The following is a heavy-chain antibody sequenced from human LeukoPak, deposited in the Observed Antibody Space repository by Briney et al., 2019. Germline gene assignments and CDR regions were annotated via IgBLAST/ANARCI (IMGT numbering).Heavy chain of an antibody. Sequence: SQTLSLTCTVFGGSISSGSYYWSWIRQPAGKGLEWIGRIYTSGSTNYNPSLKSRVTISVDTSKNQFSLKLSSVTAADTAAYYCARGSSSFVYWGQGTLVTVSS. J-gene: IGHJ4*02. D-gene: IGHD6-13*01. CDR1: GGSISSGSYY. CDR3: ARGSSSFVY. V-gene: IGHV4-61*02. CDR2: IYTSGST.